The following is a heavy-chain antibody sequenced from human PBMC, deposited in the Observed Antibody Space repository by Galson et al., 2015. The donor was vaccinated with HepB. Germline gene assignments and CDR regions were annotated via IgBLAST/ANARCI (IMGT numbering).Heavy chain of an antibody. Sequence: SLRLSCTASGFTFSTYAMSWVRQAPGKGLEWVSSISGSGGGTYYADSVKCRFTISRDISKNTLYLQMNSLRADDTAVYYCAKADGNSASRPYYFDYWGQGTLVTVSS. J-gene: IGHJ4*02. CDR1: GFTFSTYA. CDR2: ISGSGGGT. D-gene: IGHD2-2*01. CDR3: AKADGNSASRPYYFDY. V-gene: IGHV3-23*01.